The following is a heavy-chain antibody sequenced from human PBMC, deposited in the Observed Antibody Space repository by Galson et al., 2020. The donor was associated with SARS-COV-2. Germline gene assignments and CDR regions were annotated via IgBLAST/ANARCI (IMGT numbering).Heavy chain of an antibody. CDR2: IIPIFGTA. D-gene: IGHD2-15*01. CDR3: ARERYCSGGSCYGGYYYYGMDV. J-gene: IGHJ6*02. Sequence: GASVKVSCKASGGTFSSYAISWVRQAPGQGLEWMGGIIPIFGTANYAQKFQGRVTITADESTSTAYMELSSLRSEDTAVYYCARERYCSGGSCYGGYYYYGMDVWGQGTTVTVSS. V-gene: IGHV1-69*13. CDR1: GGTFSSYA.